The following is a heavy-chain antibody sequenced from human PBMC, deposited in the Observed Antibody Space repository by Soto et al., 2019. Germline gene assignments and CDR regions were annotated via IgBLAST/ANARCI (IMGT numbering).Heavy chain of an antibody. CDR3: VRENWYYDS. J-gene: IGHJ5*01. D-gene: IGHD1-7*01. CDR2: INPSSGVT. Sequence: QVQLVQSGAEEKRPGASVKVSCKSSGYSFTVYYMHWVRQAPGQGLEWMAWINPSSGVTNYAQKFQERVTVTRDTSITTTYMELSRLTPDDTAVYYCVRENWYYDSWGQGTLVTVSS. V-gene: IGHV1-2*02. CDR1: GYSFTVYY.